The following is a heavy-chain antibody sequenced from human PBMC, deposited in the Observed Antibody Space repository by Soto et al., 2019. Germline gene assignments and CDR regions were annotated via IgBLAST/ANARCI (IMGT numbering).Heavy chain of an antibody. Sequence: QVQLVQSGAEVKKPGASVKVSCKASGYTFTSYDINWVRQATGQGLGWMGWMNPHSGNTGYAQKFQGRVTMTRNTSIRTDNMELSSLRSEDTAVYYCARERSGFYDYWGQGTLVSVSS. CDR2: MNPHSGNT. CDR1: GYTFTSYD. J-gene: IGHJ4*02. CDR3: ARERSGFYDY. D-gene: IGHD3-22*01. V-gene: IGHV1-8*01.